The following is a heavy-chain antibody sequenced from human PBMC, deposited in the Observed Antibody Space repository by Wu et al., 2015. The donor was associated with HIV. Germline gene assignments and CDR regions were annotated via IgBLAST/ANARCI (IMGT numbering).Heavy chain of an antibody. Sequence: QAQLAQSGAEVKKPGSSVRVSCKASGGTFSSYTFHWVRQAPGQGLEWMGGIIPIFGTANYAQKFQGRVTITTDESTSTAYMELSSLRSEDTAVYYCARDSPRTMVRGVIGWFDPWGQGTLVTVSS. CDR2: IIPIFGTA. V-gene: IGHV1-69*05. CDR3: ARDSPRTMVRGVIGWFDP. CDR1: GGTFSSYT. D-gene: IGHD3-10*01. J-gene: IGHJ5*02.